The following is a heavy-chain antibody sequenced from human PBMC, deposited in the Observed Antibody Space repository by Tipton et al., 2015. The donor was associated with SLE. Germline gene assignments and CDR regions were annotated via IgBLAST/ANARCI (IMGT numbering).Heavy chain of an antibody. CDR3: ASGSADWYFDI. CDR1: GFTFNTYA. Sequence: SLRLSCAASGFTFNTYAMHWFRQTPGKGLKWVAVISYDGSKNYYADSVEGRFTISRDNSKNTLYLQMDSLRPEDTAVYYCASGSADWYFDIWGRGTLVTVSS. CDR2: ISYDGSKN. J-gene: IGHJ2*01. V-gene: IGHV3-30*04.